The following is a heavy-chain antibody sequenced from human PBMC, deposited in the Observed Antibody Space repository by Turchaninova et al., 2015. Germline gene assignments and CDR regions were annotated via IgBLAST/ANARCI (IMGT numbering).Heavy chain of an antibody. CDR1: GFTFSNYW. CDR3: ARDSPPYYYDSSGSPDY. J-gene: IGHJ4*02. Sequence: EVQLVESGGGLVQHGGTLRLSCEASGFTFSNYWMSWVRQAPGKGVEWGPRIKQVGSGKYYVDSVKGRFTISRDNAKNSLYLQMNSLRVEDTAVYYCARDSPPYYYDSSGSPDYWGQGTLVTVSS. CDR2: IKQVGSGK. V-gene: IGHV3-7*01. D-gene: IGHD3-22*01.